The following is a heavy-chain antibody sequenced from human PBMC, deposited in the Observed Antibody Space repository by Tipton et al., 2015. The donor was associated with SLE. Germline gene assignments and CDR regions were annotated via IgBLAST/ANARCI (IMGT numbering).Heavy chain of an antibody. CDR3: AREEGSGGGILDY. V-gene: IGHV4-59*01. J-gene: IGHJ4*02. Sequence: TLSLTCTVSGSSISSYYWSWIRQSPGKGLEWIGNIFYSGITNDNPSLKSRITISVDSFKNQFSLRLNSVTAADTAIYYCAREEGSGGGILDYWGQGILVTVSS. D-gene: IGHD2-15*01. CDR2: IFYSGIT. CDR1: GSSISSYY.